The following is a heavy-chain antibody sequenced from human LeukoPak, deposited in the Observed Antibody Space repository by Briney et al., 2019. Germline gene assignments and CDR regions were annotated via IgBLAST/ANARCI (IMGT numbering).Heavy chain of an antibody. Sequence: PGGSLRLSCAASGFTFSSYSMNWVRQAPGKGLEWVSSISSSSSYTNYADSVKGRFTISRDNAKNSLYLQMNSLRAEDTAVYYCARDAVAGHFDYWGQGTLVTVSS. CDR3: ARDAVAGHFDY. D-gene: IGHD6-19*01. J-gene: IGHJ4*02. V-gene: IGHV3-21*04. CDR1: GFTFSSYS. CDR2: ISSSSSYT.